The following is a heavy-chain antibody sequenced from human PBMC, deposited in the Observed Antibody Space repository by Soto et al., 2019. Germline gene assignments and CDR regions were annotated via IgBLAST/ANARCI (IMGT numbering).Heavy chain of an antibody. J-gene: IGHJ4*02. V-gene: IGHV4-59*08. CDR2: IHYSGST. Sequence: SETLSLTCTVSGVSFSSYYWSWIRQPPGKGLEWIGYIHYSGSTSYNPSLKSRVAISVDTSKNQFSLKLSSVTAADTAVYYCARNGGSTWYYFDSWGQGTVVTVSS. CDR1: GVSFSSYY. D-gene: IGHD6-13*01. CDR3: ARNGGSTWYYFDS.